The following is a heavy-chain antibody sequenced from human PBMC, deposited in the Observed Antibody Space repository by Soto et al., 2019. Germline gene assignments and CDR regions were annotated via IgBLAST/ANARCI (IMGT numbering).Heavy chain of an antibody. J-gene: IGHJ6*02. CDR1: GGTFSSYA. D-gene: IGHD3-22*01. CDR3: AIAGWARVIYYYYGMDV. V-gene: IGHV1-69*06. CDR2: IIPIFGTA. Sequence: GASVKVSCKASGGTFSSYAISWVRQAPGQGLEWMGGIIPIFGTANYAQKFQGRVTITADKSTSTAYMELSSLRSEDTAVYYCAIAGWARVIYYYYGMDVWGQGTTVTVSS.